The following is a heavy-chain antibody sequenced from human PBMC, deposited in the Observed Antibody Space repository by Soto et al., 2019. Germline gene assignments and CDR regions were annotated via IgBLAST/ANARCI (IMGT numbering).Heavy chain of an antibody. CDR1: GGSMSSSNW. D-gene: IGHD1-26*01. CDR2: AHHSGRT. V-gene: IGHV4-4*02. J-gene: IGHJ4*02. CDR3: ARSEATLLDN. Sequence: QVQLQESGPGLVKPSGTLSLTCTVSGGSMSSSNWWNWVRQPPGKGLEWIGEAHHSGRTNYNPSLNSRVTISVHKSKQHFSLKLSSVTAADTAVYYCARSEATLLDNWGQGTLVTVSS.